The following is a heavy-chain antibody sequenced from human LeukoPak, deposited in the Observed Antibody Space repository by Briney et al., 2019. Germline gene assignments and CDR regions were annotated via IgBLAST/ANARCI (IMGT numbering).Heavy chain of an antibody. CDR3: ARDSGYSSSWYGYYYGMDV. V-gene: IGHV3-48*03. Sequence: GGSLRLFCAASGFTFSSYEMNWVRQAPGKGLEWVSYISSSGSTIYYADSVKGRFTISRDNAKNSLYLQMNSLRAEDTAVYYCARDSGYSSSWYGYYYGMDVWGQGTTVTVSS. D-gene: IGHD6-13*01. CDR2: ISSSGSTI. CDR1: GFTFSSYE. J-gene: IGHJ6*02.